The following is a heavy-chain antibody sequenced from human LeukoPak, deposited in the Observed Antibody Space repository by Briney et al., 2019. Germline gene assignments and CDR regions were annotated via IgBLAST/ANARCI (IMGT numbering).Heavy chain of an antibody. CDR3: ARGATAMVFISFFDY. V-gene: IGHV4-34*01. J-gene: IGHJ4*02. CDR1: GGSFSGYY. D-gene: IGHD5-18*01. Sequence: SGTLSLTCAVYGGSFSGYYWSWIRQPPGKGLEWIGEINQSGSTNYNPSLKSRVTISVDTSKNQFSLKLSSVTAADTAVYYCARGATAMVFISFFDYWGQGTMVTVSS. CDR2: INQSGST.